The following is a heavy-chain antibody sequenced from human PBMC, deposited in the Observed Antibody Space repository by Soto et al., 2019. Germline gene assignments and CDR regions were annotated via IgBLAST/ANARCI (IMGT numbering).Heavy chain of an antibody. CDR3: ARRGSGSYSDS. V-gene: IGHV4-39*01. CDR1: GGSISSSSYY. Sequence: QLQLQESGPGLVKPSETLSLTCTVSGGSISSSSYYWGWIRQPPGKGLEWIGSIYYSGSTYYNPSLKRRVTISVDTSKNQFSLKLSSVTAADTAVDYCARRGSGSYSDSWGQGTLVTVSS. CDR2: IYYSGST. J-gene: IGHJ4*02. D-gene: IGHD3-10*01.